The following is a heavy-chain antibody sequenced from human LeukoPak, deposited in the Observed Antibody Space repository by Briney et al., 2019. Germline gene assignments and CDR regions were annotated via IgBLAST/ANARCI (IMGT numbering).Heavy chain of an antibody. J-gene: IGHJ4*02. Sequence: ASVKVSCKASGYTFTSYDINWVRQATGQGLEWMGWMNPNSGNTGYAQKFQGRVTMTRNTSISTAYMELSSLRSEDTAVYYCARGLKRSMVRGVIISFGYWGQGTLVTVSS. CDR3: ARGLKRSMVRGVIISFGY. CDR1: GYTFTSYD. V-gene: IGHV1-8*01. D-gene: IGHD3-10*01. CDR2: MNPNSGNT.